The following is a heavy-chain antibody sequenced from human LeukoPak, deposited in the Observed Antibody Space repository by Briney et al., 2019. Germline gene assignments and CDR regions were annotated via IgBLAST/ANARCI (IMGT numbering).Heavy chain of an antibody. CDR1: GFTFSSYS. J-gene: IGHJ6*02. CDR2: ISSSSSYI. CDR3: ARERYYDILTGYYTPRGMDV. Sequence: GGSLRLSCAASGFTFSSYSMNWVRQAPGKGLEWVSSISSSSSYIYYADSVKGRFTISRDNAKNSLYLQMNSLRAEDTAVYYCARERYYDILTGYYTPRGMDVWGQGTTVTVSS. V-gene: IGHV3-21*01. D-gene: IGHD3-9*01.